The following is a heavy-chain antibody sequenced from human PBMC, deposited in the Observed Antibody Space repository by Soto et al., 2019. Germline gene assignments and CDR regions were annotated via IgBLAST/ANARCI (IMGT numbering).Heavy chain of an antibody. CDR3: ARRGYGSRWPNVYMDV. CDR1: GFTFSSYA. Sequence: PGGSLRLSCAASGFTFSSYAMSWVRQAPGKGLEYVSGISNNGAHTDYAKSVKGRFTISRDNSENTLYLRMGSLRAEDLALYYCARRGYGSRWPNVYMDVWGKGTTVTVSS. V-gene: IGHV3-64*01. CDR2: ISNNGAHT. D-gene: IGHD6-13*01. J-gene: IGHJ6*03.